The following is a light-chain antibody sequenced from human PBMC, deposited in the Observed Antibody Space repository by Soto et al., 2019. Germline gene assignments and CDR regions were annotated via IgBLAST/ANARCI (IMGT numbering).Light chain of an antibody. CDR2: DVT. Sequence: QSVLTQPASVSGSPGQSITISCTGTSTEVGSYNYVCWFQQYPGKAPKLIIYDVTNRPSGVSNRFSGSKSGTMASLTISGLQPEDEADYYCSSYTTRVALGVRFGGGTQLTVL. CDR1: STEVGSYNY. CDR3: SSYTTRVALGVR. V-gene: IGLV2-14*03. J-gene: IGLJ2*01.